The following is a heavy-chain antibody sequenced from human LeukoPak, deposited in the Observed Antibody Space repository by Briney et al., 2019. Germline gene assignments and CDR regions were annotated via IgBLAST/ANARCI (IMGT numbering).Heavy chain of an antibody. CDR3: ARDTLYDVWRGSYPAFDY. J-gene: IGHJ4*02. V-gene: IGHV3-48*04. D-gene: IGHD3-3*01. Sequence: PGGSLRLSCAASGFTFSSYTMNWVRQAPGKGQEGVAYISATGNTVYYADSVKGRFTISRDNAKNSLYLEMNSLRAEDTAVYYCARDTLYDVWRGSYPAFDYWGLGNLVTVSS. CDR2: ISATGNTV. CDR1: GFTFSSYT.